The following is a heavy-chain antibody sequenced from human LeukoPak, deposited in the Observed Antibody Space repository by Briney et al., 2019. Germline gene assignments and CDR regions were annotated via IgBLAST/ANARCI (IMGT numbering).Heavy chain of an antibody. J-gene: IGHJ4*02. D-gene: IGHD3-16*02. CDR1: GGSISSGGNY. Sequence: PSQTLSLTCSVSGGSISSGGNYWSWLRQLPGKGLERIGYIYYVGNTNFNPSLKSRLSMSVDTSTNQFSLSLTSVTAADTALYFCARIEVIGSTRYFDYWGQGAMVTVSS. V-gene: IGHV4-31*03. CDR3: ARIEVIGSTRYFDY. CDR2: IYYVGNT.